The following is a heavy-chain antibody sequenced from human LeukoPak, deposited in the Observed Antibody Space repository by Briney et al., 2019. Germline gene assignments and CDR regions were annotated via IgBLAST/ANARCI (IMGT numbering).Heavy chain of an antibody. D-gene: IGHD3-22*01. V-gene: IGHV1-18*01. CDR1: GYTFTSYR. Sequence: ASVKVSCKASGYTFTSYRISWVRQAPGQGLEWMGWISAYNGNTDYAQKLQGRVTMTTDTSTNTAYMELTDLTYDDTAVYYCACRVYYYDISGRDAFDIWGQGTMVTVSS. CDR2: ISAYNGNT. CDR3: ACRVYYYDISGRDAFDI. J-gene: IGHJ3*02.